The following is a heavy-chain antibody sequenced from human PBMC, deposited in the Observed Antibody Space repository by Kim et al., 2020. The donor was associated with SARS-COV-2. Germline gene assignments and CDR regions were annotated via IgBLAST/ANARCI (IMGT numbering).Heavy chain of an antibody. CDR2: ISASGGYT. D-gene: IGHD6-19*01. V-gene: IGHV3-23*01. CDR1: GFTFDNYA. J-gene: IGHJ6*01. Sequence: GGSLRLSCAASGFTFDNYAMTWVRQAPGKGLEWVSSISASGGYTYYADSVQGRFNISRDNSKNTLYLQMNSMRADDKSLYYCAKDPVAGGDNYYGLDVWG. CDR3: AKDPVAGGDNYYGLDV.